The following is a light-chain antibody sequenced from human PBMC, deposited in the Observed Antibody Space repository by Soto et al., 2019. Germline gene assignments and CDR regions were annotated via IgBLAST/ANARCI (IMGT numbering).Light chain of an antibody. CDR3: SSYTSSSPLV. J-gene: IGLJ3*02. CDR2: EVS. Sequence: QSVLTQPASVSGSPGQSITISCTGNSSDVGGYNYVSWYQQHPGKAPKLMIFEVSNRPSGVSNRFSGSKSGNTASLTISGLQAEDEADYYCSSYTSSSPLVFGGGTKLTVL. V-gene: IGLV2-14*01. CDR1: SSDVGGYNY.